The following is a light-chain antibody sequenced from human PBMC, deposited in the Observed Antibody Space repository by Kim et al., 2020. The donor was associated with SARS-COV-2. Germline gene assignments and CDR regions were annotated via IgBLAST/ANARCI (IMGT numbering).Light chain of an antibody. CDR2: GVS. CDR3: QQYSDWPPYT. V-gene: IGKV3-15*01. J-gene: IGKJ2*01. Sequence: VSPGETATLSCRASQSVSSSLAWYQQKPGQTPRLLNYGVSTRATGIPARFTGTGSGTQFTLIISSLQSEDLAVYYCQQYSDWPPYTFGQGTKLEI. CDR1: QSVSSS.